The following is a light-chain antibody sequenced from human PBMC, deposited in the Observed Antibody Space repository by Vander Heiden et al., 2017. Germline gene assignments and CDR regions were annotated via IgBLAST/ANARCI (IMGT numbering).Light chain of an antibody. Sequence: SSELTQDPAVSVALGQTVRITCQGDSLRSYYASWYQQKPGQAPVLVIYGKNNRPSGIPDRFSGSSSGNTASLTITGAQAEDEPDYYCNSRDSSGNHPFGGGTKLTVL. CDR1: SLRSYY. V-gene: IGLV3-19*01. CDR3: NSRDSSGNHP. CDR2: GKN. J-gene: IGLJ2*01.